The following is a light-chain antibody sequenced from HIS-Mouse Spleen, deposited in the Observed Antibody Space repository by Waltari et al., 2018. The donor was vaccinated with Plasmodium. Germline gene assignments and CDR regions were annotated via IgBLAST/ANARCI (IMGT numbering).Light chain of an antibody. J-gene: IGLJ3*02. V-gene: IGLV3-21*03. CDR2: DDS. CDR1: KLGSKT. CDR3: QVWDSSSDHWV. Sequence: SYVLTQPPSVSVPPGKTSRITCGGNKLGSKTLHWYQQKPGQAPVLVVYDDSDRPSGIPERFSGSNSGNTATLTISRVEAGDEADYYCQVWDSSSDHWVFGGGTKLTVL.